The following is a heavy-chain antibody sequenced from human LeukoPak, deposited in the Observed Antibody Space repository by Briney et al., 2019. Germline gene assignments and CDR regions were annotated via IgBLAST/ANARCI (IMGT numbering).Heavy chain of an antibody. CDR2: INPNSGGT. Sequence: GASVKVSCKASGYTFTGYYMHWVRQAPGQGLEWMGWINPNSGGTNYAQKFQGRVTMTRDTSISTAYMELGRLRSDDTAVYYCARDRSDSSGYYYPYFDYWGQGTLATVSS. CDR1: GYTFTGYY. CDR3: ARDRSDSSGYYYPYFDY. V-gene: IGHV1-2*02. J-gene: IGHJ4*02. D-gene: IGHD3-22*01.